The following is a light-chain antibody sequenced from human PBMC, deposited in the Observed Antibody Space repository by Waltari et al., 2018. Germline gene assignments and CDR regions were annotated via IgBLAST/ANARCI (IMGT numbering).Light chain of an antibody. Sequence: QSGLTQPAPVPGSPGQSITIYCTGTSSDVGHYNLVSCYQHYPGKAPQLMVYEVTKRASGVSDRFSGSKSGNTASLTIHGLQSEDEADYYCCSYVGLGIYVFGSGTKVTVL. CDR1: SSDVGHYNL. V-gene: IGLV2-23*02. CDR2: EVT. CDR3: CSYVGLGIYV. J-gene: IGLJ1*01.